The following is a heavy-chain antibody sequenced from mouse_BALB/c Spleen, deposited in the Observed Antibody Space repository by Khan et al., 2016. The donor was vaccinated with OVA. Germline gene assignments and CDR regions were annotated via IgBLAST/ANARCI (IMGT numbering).Heavy chain of an antibody. CDR3: ARLERYGQLAN. Sequence: EVKLLESGGGLVQPGGSLILSCAASGFDFSRNWMSWARQAPGKGQEWIGEINPGSSTINYTPSLKEKFIISRDNTKNTLYLQMRKVRSEDTALYYCARLERYGQLANWGQGTLVTVSA. CDR2: INPGSSTI. V-gene: IGHV4-2*02. J-gene: IGHJ3*01. D-gene: IGHD2-10*02. CDR1: GFDFSRNW.